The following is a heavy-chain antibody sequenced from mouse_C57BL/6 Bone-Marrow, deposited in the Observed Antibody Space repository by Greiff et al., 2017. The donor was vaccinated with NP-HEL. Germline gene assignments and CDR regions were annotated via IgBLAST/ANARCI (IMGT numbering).Heavy chain of an antibody. J-gene: IGHJ1*03. CDR2: INPSTGGT. V-gene: IGHV1-42*01. CDR1: GYSFTGYY. Sequence: EVQLQQSGPELVKPGASVKISCKASGYSFTGYYMNWVKQSPEKSLEWIGEINPSTGGTTYNQKFKAKATLTVDKSSSTAYMQLKSLTSEDSAVYYCAIPWYFDVWGTGTTVTVSS. CDR3: AIPWYFDV.